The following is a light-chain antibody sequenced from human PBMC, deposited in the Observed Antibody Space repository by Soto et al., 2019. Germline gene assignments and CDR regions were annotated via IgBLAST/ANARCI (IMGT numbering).Light chain of an antibody. J-gene: IGKJ1*01. CDR3: HQRGSWPET. CDR1: QSVSTY. Sequence: EIVLTQFPATLSLSPGERATLSCRASQSVSTYLAWYQQKPGQAPRLLIYGASNRATGIPARFSGSGSGTDFTLTIGSLEPEGSAVYYCHQRGSWPETFGQGTKVEIK. V-gene: IGKV3-11*01. CDR2: GAS.